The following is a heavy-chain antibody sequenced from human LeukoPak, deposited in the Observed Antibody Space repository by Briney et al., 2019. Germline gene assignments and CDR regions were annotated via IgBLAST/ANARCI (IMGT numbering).Heavy chain of an antibody. CDR3: ARKDYYMDV. Sequence: SESLSLTCTVSGGSISSYYWSWIRQPPGKGLEWIGYIYYSGSTNYNPSLKSRVTISVDTSKNQFSLKLSSVTAADTAVYYCARKDYYMDVWGKGTTVTVSS. J-gene: IGHJ6*03. CDR2: IYYSGST. V-gene: IGHV4-59*01. CDR1: GGSISSYY.